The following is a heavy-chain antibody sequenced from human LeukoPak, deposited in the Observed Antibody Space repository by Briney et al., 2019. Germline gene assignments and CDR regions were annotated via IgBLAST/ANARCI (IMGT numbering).Heavy chain of an antibody. CDR2: IYTSGST. D-gene: IGHD3-16*01. CDR3: ARAQSWLDYVFDY. CDR1: GGSISSYY. J-gene: IGHJ4*02. Sequence: PSETLSLTCTVSGGSISSYYCHWIRQPAGKGLEWIGRIYTSGSTNYSPSLKSRVTMSVDTSKNQFSLKLSSVTAADTAVYYCARAQSWLDYVFDYWGQGTLITVSS. V-gene: IGHV4-4*07.